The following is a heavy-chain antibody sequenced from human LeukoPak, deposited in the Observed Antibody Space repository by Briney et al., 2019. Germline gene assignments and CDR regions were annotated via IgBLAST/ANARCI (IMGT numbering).Heavy chain of an antibody. CDR1: GGSISSYY. CDR3: ARDHLEYYDSSGYFDY. Sequence: SETLSLTCTVSGGSISSYYWSWIRQPPGKGLECIGYIYYSGSTNYNPSLKSRVTISVDTSKNQFSLKLSSVTAADTAVYYCARDHLEYYDSSGYFDYWGQGTLVTVSS. V-gene: IGHV4-59*01. D-gene: IGHD3-22*01. CDR2: IYYSGST. J-gene: IGHJ4*02.